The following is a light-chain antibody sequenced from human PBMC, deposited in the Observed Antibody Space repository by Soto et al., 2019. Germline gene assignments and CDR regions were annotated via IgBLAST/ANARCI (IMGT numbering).Light chain of an antibody. CDR1: QSVSSY. Sequence: EIVLTQSPATLSLSPGERATLSCSASQSVSSYLAWYQQKPGQAPRLLIYDASNMATGIPARFSGSGSGTDFTLTISSLEPEDFAVYYCQQRSNWPPFTCGPGTKVDIK. CDR3: QQRSNWPPFT. CDR2: DAS. V-gene: IGKV3-11*01. J-gene: IGKJ3*01.